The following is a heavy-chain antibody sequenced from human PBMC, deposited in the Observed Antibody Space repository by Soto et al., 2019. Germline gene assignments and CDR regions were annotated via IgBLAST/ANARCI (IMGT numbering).Heavy chain of an antibody. D-gene: IGHD5-18*01. CDR2: IYYSGST. J-gene: IGHJ6*02. CDR3: AREGYSYGSFYYYGMDV. Sequence: SETLSLTCTVSGGSISSYYWSWIRQPPGKGLEWIGYIYYSGSTNYNPSLKSRVTISVDTSKNQFSLKLSSVTAADTAVYYCAREGYSYGSFYYYGMDVWGQGTTVT. CDR1: GGSISSYY. V-gene: IGHV4-59*01.